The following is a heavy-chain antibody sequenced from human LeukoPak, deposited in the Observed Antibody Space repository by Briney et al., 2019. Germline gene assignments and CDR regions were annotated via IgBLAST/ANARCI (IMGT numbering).Heavy chain of an antibody. CDR3: TRVPSQQNNWLDP. V-gene: IGHV3-48*02. CDR2: ISSSSSTI. D-gene: IGHD2/OR15-2a*01. J-gene: IGHJ5*02. CDR1: GFTFSSYS. Sequence: QPGGSLRLSCAASGFTFSSYSMNWIRQAPGKGLEWVSYISSSSSTIHYADSVMGRFTISRDNAKNLLYLQMNSLRDEDTAVYYCTRVPSQQNNWLDPWGQGTLVTVSS.